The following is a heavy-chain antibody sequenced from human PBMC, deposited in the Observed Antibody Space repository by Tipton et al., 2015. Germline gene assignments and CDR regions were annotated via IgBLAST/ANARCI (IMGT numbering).Heavy chain of an antibody. J-gene: IGHJ5*02. V-gene: IGHV3-23*01. CDR2: ISGSDGNT. D-gene: IGHD3-9*01. Sequence: SLRLSCAASGFTFSLYDMTWVRQAPGKGLECVSSISGSDGNTYYADSVKGRLTISRDNSKNTVYLQMNSLRAEDTAVYYCAKDPFNDILTGYQNWFHPWGQGTLVTVSS. CDR3: AKDPFNDILTGYQNWFHP. CDR1: GFTFSLYD.